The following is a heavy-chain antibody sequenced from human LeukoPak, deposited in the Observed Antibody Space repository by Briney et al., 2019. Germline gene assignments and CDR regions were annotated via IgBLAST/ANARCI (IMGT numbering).Heavy chain of an antibody. CDR3: ARMAVAGTEVDY. CDR1: GFTFINAW. Sequence: GSLRLSCAASGFTFINAWMAWVRQAPGKGLEWIGEINHSGSTNYNPSLKSRVTISVDTSKNQFSLKLSSVTAADTAVYYCARMAVAGTEVDYWGQGTLVTVSS. V-gene: IGHV4-34*01. D-gene: IGHD6-19*01. CDR2: INHSGST. J-gene: IGHJ4*02.